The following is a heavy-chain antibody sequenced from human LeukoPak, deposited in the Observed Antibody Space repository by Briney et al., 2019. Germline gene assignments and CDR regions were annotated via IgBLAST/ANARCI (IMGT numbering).Heavy chain of an antibody. J-gene: IGHJ5*02. D-gene: IGHD6-13*01. CDR3: ACSIAAAEEWFDP. CDR2: INHSVST. CDR1: GGSFSGYC. Sequence: SETLSLTCAVYGGSFSGYCWCWIRQPPGKGLEWIGEINHSVSTNYNPSLKSPVTISVDTSKNQFPLKLSSVTAADTAVYYCACSIAAAEEWFDPWGQGTLVSVSS. V-gene: IGHV4-34*01.